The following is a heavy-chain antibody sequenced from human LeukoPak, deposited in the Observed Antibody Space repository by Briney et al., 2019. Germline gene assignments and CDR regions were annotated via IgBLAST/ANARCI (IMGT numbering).Heavy chain of an antibody. Sequence: GGSLRLSCAASGFTFSSYSMNWVRRAPGKGLEWVSSISSSSSYIYYADSVKGRFTISRDNAKNSLYLQMNSLRAEDTAAYYCAREGYSYGFDYWGQGTLVTVSS. J-gene: IGHJ4*02. D-gene: IGHD5-18*01. CDR1: GFTFSSYS. V-gene: IGHV3-21*01. CDR2: ISSSSSYI. CDR3: AREGYSYGFDY.